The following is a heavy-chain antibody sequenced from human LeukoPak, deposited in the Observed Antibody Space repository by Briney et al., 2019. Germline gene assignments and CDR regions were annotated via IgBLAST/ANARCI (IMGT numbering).Heavy chain of an antibody. Sequence: VASVKVSCKVSGYTLTELSMHWVRQAPGKGLEWMGGFDPEDGETIYAQKFQGRVTMTEDTSTDTAYMELSSLRSEDTAVYYCATLQSSGYDTNWFDPWGQGTLVTVSS. D-gene: IGHD5-12*01. CDR1: GYTLTELS. CDR2: FDPEDGET. V-gene: IGHV1-24*01. CDR3: ATLQSSGYDTNWFDP. J-gene: IGHJ5*02.